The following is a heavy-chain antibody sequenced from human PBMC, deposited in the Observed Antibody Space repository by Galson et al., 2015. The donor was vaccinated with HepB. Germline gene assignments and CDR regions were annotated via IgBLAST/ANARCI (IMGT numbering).Heavy chain of an antibody. CDR3: ARGHSWAAAGTSNWFDP. CDR1: GYTFTSYG. Sequence: SVKVSCKASGYTFTSYGISWVRQAPGQGLEWVGWISTYNGNTNYAQKFQGRVTMITDTSTSTAYLELRSLLSDDTAVYYCARGHSWAAAGTSNWFDPWGQGTLVIVSS. CDR2: ISTYNGNT. D-gene: IGHD6-13*01. V-gene: IGHV1-18*04. J-gene: IGHJ5*02.